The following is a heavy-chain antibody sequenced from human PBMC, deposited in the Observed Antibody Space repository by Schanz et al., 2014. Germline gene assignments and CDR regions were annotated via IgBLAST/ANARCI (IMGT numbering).Heavy chain of an antibody. CDR3: ARDKGGYYPFDY. V-gene: IGHV3-7*01. CDR2: IKQDESER. CDR1: GFTFSSYS. Sequence: EVQLVESGGGLVKPGGSLRLSCAASGFTFSSYSLAWVRQAPGKGLEWVANIKQDESERSYVDSVKGRFTISRDNAKNSLYLQMNSLRAEDTAVYYCARDKGGYYPFDYWGQGTLVTVSS. D-gene: IGHD3-3*01. J-gene: IGHJ4*02.